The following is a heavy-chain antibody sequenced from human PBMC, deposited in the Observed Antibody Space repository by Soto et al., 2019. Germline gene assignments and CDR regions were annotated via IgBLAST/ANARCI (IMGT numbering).Heavy chain of an antibody. J-gene: IGHJ4*02. V-gene: IGHV3-9*01. CDR1: GFSFEDQA. Sequence: EVQLVESGGGLVQPGRSLRLSCVVSGFSFEDQAMHWIRQAPGKGLEWVSGIGWDSRRIEYADSVKGRFTTSRDNAKNFFFLKMNGGRAEDRALYFCKKESRPGGLDYGGKEPLVTV. D-gene: IGHD2-15*01. CDR2: IGWDSRRI. CDR3: KKESRPGGLDY.